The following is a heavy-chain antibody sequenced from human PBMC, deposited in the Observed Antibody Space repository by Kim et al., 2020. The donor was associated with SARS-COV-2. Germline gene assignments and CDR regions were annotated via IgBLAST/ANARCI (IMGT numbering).Heavy chain of an antibody. CDR2: ISGSGGST. J-gene: IGHJ4*02. D-gene: IGHD4-17*01. V-gene: IGHV3-23*01. CDR1: GFTFSSYA. Sequence: GGSLRLSCAASGFTFSSYAMRWVRQAPGKGLEWVSAISGSGGSTYYADSVKGRFTISRDNSKNTLYLQMNSLRAEDTAVYYCAKDQGHYGGNSGFDYWGQGTLVTVSS. CDR3: AKDQGHYGGNSGFDY.